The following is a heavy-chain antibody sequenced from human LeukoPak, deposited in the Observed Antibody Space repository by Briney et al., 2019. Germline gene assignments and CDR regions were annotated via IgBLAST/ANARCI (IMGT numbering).Heavy chain of an antibody. Sequence: SETLSLTCTVSGDSINNNNYYWGWVRQPPGKGLEWIGNIYYNGRTYYSPSLKSRGTISVDTSKNQFSLKLSSVTAADTAVYYCARALRGVELDYWGQGTLVTVSS. D-gene: IGHD3-10*01. V-gene: IGHV4-39*07. J-gene: IGHJ4*02. CDR1: GDSINNNNYY. CDR3: ARALRGVELDY. CDR2: IYYNGRT.